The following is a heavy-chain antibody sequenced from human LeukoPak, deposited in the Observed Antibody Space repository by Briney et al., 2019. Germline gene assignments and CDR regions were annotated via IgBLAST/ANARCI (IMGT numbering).Heavy chain of an antibody. CDR1: GFTFSSYE. V-gene: IGHV3-48*03. CDR2: ISSSGSTI. D-gene: IGHD2-21*01. Sequence: GGSLRLSCAASGFTFSSYEMNWVRQAPGKGLESVSYISSSGSTIYYADSVKGRFTISRDNAKNSLYLQMNSLRAEDTAVYYCAMHPIVGGYFDYWGQGTLVTVSS. J-gene: IGHJ4*02. CDR3: AMHPIVGGYFDY.